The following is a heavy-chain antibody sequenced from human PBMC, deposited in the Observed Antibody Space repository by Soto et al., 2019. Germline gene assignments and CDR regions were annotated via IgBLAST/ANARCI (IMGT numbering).Heavy chain of an antibody. CDR1: GFTFSSYS. V-gene: IGHV3-48*02. CDR2: ISSSSSTI. J-gene: IGHJ6*02. CDR3: ATSLRGDYYYGMDV. D-gene: IGHD2-2*01. Sequence: EVQLVESGGGLVQPGGSLRLSCAASGFTFSSYSMNWVRQAPGKGMEWVSYISSSSSTIYYADSVKGRFTISRDNGKNSLYLEMNSLRDEDTAVYYCATSLRGDYYYGMDVWGQGTTVTVSS.